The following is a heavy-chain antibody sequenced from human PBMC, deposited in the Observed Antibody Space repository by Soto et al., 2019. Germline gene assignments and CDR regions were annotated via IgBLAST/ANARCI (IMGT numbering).Heavy chain of an antibody. CDR2: ISYDGSNK. CDR1: GFTFSSYA. V-gene: IGHV3-30-3*01. D-gene: IGHD3-3*01. J-gene: IGHJ4*02. CDR3: ARDKRDFRFLEWSYFFDF. Sequence: GGSLRLSCAASGFTFSSYAMHWVRQAPGKGLEWVAVISYDGSNKYYADSVKGRFTISRDNSKNTLYLQMNSLRAEDTAVYYCARDKRDFRFLEWSYFFDFWGQGNLVNVSS.